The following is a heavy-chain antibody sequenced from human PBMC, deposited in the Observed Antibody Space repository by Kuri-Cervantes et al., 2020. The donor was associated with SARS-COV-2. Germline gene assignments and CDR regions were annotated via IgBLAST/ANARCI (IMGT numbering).Heavy chain of an antibody. J-gene: IGHJ6*03. CDR1: GFTFSSYG. V-gene: IGHV3-33*01. Sequence: LSLTCAASGFTFSSYGMHWVRQAPGKGLEWVAVIWYDGSNKYYADSVKGRFTISRDNSKNTLYLQMNSLRAEDTAVYYCARSPGSHMDVWGKGTTVTVSS. D-gene: IGHD6-19*01. CDR3: ARSPGSHMDV. CDR2: IWYDGSNK.